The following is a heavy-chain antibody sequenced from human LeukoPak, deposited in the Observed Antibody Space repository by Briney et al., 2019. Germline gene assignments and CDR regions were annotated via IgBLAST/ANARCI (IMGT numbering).Heavy chain of an antibody. CDR1: GGSFSGYH. D-gene: IGHD6-6*01. Sequence: SETLSLTCAVYGGSFSGYHWSWIRQPPEKGLEWIGEINHSGSTNYNPSLKSRVTISVDTSKNQFSLKLSSVTAADTAVYYCANIDYYSSSSSFMDVWGKGTTVTVSS. CDR2: INHSGST. V-gene: IGHV4-34*01. CDR3: ANIDYYSSSSSFMDV. J-gene: IGHJ6*03.